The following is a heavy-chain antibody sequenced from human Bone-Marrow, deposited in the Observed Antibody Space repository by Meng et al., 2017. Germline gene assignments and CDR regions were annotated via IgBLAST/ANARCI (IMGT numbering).Heavy chain of an antibody. CDR3: ASSPYSSSWYEEGGFDY. D-gene: IGHD6-13*01. CDR2: IIPIFGTA. V-gene: IGHV1-69*13. Sequence: SVKVSCKASGYTFTGYYMHWVRQAPGQGLEWMGGIIPIFGTANYAQKFQGRVTITADESTSTAYMELSSLRSEDTAVYYCASSPYSSSWYEEGGFDYWGQGTLVTVSS. J-gene: IGHJ4*02. CDR1: GYTFTGYY.